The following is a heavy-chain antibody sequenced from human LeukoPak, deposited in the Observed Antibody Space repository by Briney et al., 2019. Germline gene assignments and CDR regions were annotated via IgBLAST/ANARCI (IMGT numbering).Heavy chain of an antibody. CDR3: ARLATVPG. CDR2: IHPNSGDT. CDR1: GYTFTGYY. J-gene: IGHJ1*01. Sequence: ASVKVSCKASGYTFTGYYLHWVRQAPGQGLEWRGWIHPNSGDTNFAQRFQGRVTMTRDTSISTAYMELTSLRSDDTAVYYCARLATVPGWGQGTLVNVSS. D-gene: IGHD6-19*01. V-gene: IGHV1-2*02.